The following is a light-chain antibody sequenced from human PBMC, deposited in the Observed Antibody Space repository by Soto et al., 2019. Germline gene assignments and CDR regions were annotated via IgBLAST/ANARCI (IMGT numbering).Light chain of an antibody. CDR2: KAS. J-gene: IGKJ1*01. CDR3: QHYKSYSEA. CDR1: QTISSW. V-gene: IGKV1-5*03. Sequence: DIQMTQSPSTLSGSVGDRVTITCRASQTISSWLAWYQQKPGKAPKLLIYKASTLKSGVPSRLSGSVSGTEFTLTISRLQPDDFATYYCQHYKSYSEAFGQGTKVELK.